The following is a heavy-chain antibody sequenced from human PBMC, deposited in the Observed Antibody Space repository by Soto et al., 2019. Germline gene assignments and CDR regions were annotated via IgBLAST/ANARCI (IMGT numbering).Heavy chain of an antibody. V-gene: IGHV4-30-2*01. CDR1: GGSISSGGYS. Sequence: SETLSLTCAVSGGSISSGGYSWSWIRQPPGRGLEWIGYIYHSGSTYYNPSLKSRVTISVDRSKNQFSLKLSSVTAADTAVYYCARAFDCSGGSCSPSFDYWGQGTLVTVSS. J-gene: IGHJ4*02. D-gene: IGHD2-15*01. CDR2: IYHSGST. CDR3: ARAFDCSGGSCSPSFDY.